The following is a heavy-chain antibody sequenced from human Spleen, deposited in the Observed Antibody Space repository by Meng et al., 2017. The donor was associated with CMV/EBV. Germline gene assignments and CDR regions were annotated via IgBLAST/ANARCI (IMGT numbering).Heavy chain of an antibody. CDR3: ARVATVFGLFNGVDV. D-gene: IGHD3/OR15-3a*01. V-gene: IGHV3-7*04. CDR2: IKEDGSER. J-gene: IGHJ6*02. CDR1: GFTFSSYW. Sequence: GGSLRLSCSASGFTFSSYWMSWVRQAPGKGLEWVANIKEDGSERYYVDSVKGRFTISRDNAKNSLYLQMNNLRVEDTAVYYCARVATVFGLFNGVDVWGQGTTVTVSS.